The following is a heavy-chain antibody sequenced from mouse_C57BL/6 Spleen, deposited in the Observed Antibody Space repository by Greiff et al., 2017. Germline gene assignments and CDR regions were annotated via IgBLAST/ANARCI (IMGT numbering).Heavy chain of an antibody. CDR2: IDPSDSET. J-gene: IGHJ3*01. D-gene: IGHD1-1*01. CDR3: ARRGYYGSSYDWFAY. V-gene: IGHV1-52*01. Sequence: VQLQQPGAELVRPGSSVKLSCKASGYTFTSYWMHWVKQRPIQGLEWIGNIDPSDSETHYNQKFKDKATLTVDKSSSTAYMQFSSLTSEDSAGYYCARRGYYGSSYDWFAYWGQGTLVTVSA. CDR1: GYTFTSYW.